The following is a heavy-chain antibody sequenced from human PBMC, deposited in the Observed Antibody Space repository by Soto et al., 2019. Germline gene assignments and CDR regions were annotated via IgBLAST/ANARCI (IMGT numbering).Heavy chain of an antibody. V-gene: IGHV4-31*03. Sequence: KTSETLSLTCTVSGGSINTGGCYWSWIRQHPGKGLEWIGYIYYSGTTSYNPSLESRLTVSLDTSKNQFSLRLTSVTAADTAIYYCARESVRGKDSEAFDIWGQGTMVTVSS. CDR2: IYYSGTT. CDR3: ARESVRGKDSEAFDI. CDR1: GGSINTGGCY. D-gene: IGHD2-21*01. J-gene: IGHJ3*02.